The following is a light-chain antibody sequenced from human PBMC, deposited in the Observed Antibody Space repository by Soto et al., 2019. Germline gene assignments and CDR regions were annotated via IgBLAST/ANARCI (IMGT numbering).Light chain of an antibody. V-gene: IGKV1D-12*01. J-gene: IGKJ1*01. Sequence: DIQMSQTPSPVSSSFGVRFTITCRARQDIRVWVVWVQQKPGQAPNVLTYAASILQNGVPSRCSGNGSGRDYNLTNTYLQPEDLATYYHQQANSFPRTFGHGNKVEL. CDR3: QQANSFPRT. CDR2: AAS. CDR1: QDIRVW.